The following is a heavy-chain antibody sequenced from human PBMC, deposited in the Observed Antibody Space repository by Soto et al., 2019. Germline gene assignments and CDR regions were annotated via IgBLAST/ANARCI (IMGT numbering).Heavy chain of an antibody. V-gene: IGHV5-10-1*01. CDR3: ARHIDYYGSGSYRYYYYYGMDV. D-gene: IGHD3-10*01. Sequence: GESLKISCKGSGYSFTSYWISWVRQMPGKGLEWMGRIDPSDSYTNYSPSFQGHVTISADKSISTAYLQWSSLKASDTAMYYCARHIDYYGSGSYRYYYYYGMDVWGQGTTVTVSS. CDR1: GYSFTSYW. CDR2: IDPSDSYT. J-gene: IGHJ6*02.